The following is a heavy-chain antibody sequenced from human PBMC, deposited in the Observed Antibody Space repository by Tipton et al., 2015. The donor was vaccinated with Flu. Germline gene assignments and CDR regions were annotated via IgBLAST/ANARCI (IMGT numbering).Heavy chain of an antibody. CDR3: ARSTYYYGSGTSDF. J-gene: IGHJ4*02. CDR2: ISHSGRT. V-gene: IGHV4-38-2*02. Sequence: TLSLTCTVSGGSITSGYYWGWIRQPPGKGLEWIGSISHSGRTYYKPSLKSRVTVSLDTSNNQFSLNLRFVTAADTAMYYCARSTYYYGSGTSDFWGQGALVTVTS. D-gene: IGHD3-10*01. CDR1: GGSITSGYY.